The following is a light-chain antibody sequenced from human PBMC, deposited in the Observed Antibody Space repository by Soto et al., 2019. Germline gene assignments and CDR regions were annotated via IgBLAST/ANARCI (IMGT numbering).Light chain of an antibody. V-gene: IGKV3-11*01. J-gene: IGKJ5*01. CDR3: QQRSNWPPIT. CDR1: QSVSSY. CDR2: DAS. Sequence: EIVLTQSPATLSLSPGEGATLSCRASQSVSSYLAWYQQKPGQAPRLLIYDASNRATGIPARFSGSGSRTDLTLTISRLEPEDFAVYYCQQRSNWPPITFRQGTRLEIK.